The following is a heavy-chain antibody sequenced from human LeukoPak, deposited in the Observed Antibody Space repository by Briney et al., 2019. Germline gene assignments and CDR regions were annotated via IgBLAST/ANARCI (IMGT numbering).Heavy chain of an antibody. CDR3: AKETYYYDSSGYPREYFQH. D-gene: IGHD3-22*01. V-gene: IGHV3-30*18. CDR2: ISYDGSNK. CDR1: GFTFSSYD. J-gene: IGHJ1*01. Sequence: GGSLRLSCAASGFTFSSYDMHWVRQAPGKGLEWVAVISYDGSNKYYADSVKGRFTISRDNSKNTLYLQMNSLRAEDTAVYYCAKETYYYDSSGYPREYFQHWGQGTLVTVSS.